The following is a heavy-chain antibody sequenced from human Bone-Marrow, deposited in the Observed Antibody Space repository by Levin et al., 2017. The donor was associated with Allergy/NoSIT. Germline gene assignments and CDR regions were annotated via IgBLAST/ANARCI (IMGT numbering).Heavy chain of an antibody. CDR1: GGSFSNYY. CDR3: ARQYGDKNPPDY. D-gene: IGHD4-17*01. V-gene: IGHV4-34*01. CDR2: INHSGST. J-gene: IGHJ4*02. Sequence: SETLSLTCAVYGGSFSNYYWSWIRQSPGKGLEWIGEINHSGSTNYNPSLKSRLTISVDTSKNQFSLKLNSVTAADTAVYYCARQYGDKNPPDYWDQGTLVTVSS.